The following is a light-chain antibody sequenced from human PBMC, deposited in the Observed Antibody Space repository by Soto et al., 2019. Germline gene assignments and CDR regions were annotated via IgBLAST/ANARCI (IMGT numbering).Light chain of an antibody. CDR1: SSDVGGYNY. CDR2: DVS. J-gene: IGLJ1*01. Sequence: QSVLTQPASVSGSPGQSITISCTGTSSDVGGYNYVSWYQQHPGKAPRLMIYDVSNRPSGVSNRFSGSKSGNTASLTISRLQDEDEADYYCSSYTSSRTRVFGTGNKVTVL. V-gene: IGLV2-14*01. CDR3: SSYTSSRTRV.